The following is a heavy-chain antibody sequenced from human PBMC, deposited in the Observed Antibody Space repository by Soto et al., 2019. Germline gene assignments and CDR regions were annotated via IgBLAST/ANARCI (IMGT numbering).Heavy chain of an antibody. D-gene: IGHD1-7*01. CDR2: ISYSGST. J-gene: IGHJ6*02. CDR1: GDSISSFY. CDR3: AREGLITGTTYYYYGMDV. V-gene: IGHV4-59*01. Sequence: QVQLQESGPGLVKPSETLSLTCTVSGDSISSFYWSWIRQPPGKGLEWIGYISYSGSTNYNPSLQRRVTISVDTSKNQFSLKLSSVTAADTAVYYCAREGLITGTTYYYYGMDVWGQGTTVTVSS.